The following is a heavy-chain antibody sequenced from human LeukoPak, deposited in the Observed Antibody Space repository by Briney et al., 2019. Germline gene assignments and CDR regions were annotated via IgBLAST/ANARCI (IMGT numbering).Heavy chain of an antibody. CDR1: GYTLTGYY. V-gene: IGHV1-46*01. J-gene: IGHJ5*02. Sequence: GASVKVSCKASGYTLTGYYMHWVRQAPGQGLEWMGIINPSGGSTSYAQKFQGRVTMTRDTSTSTVYMELSSLRSEDTAVYYCAREVDIVVVPADQWWFDPWGQGTLVTVSS. CDR3: AREVDIVVVPADQWWFDP. D-gene: IGHD2-2*03. CDR2: INPSGGST.